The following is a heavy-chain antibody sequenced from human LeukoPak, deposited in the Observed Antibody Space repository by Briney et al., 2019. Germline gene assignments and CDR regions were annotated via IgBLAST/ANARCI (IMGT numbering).Heavy chain of an antibody. CDR2: ISGSGGST. V-gene: IGHV3-23*01. Sequence: GESLKISCAASGFTFSSYAMSWVRQAPGKGLEWVSAISGSGGSTYYADSVKGRFTISRDNSKNTLCLQMNSLRAEDTAVYYCAKDRSTTVTLFDYWGQGTLVTVSS. J-gene: IGHJ4*02. CDR1: GFTFSSYA. D-gene: IGHD4-17*01. CDR3: AKDRSTTVTLFDY.